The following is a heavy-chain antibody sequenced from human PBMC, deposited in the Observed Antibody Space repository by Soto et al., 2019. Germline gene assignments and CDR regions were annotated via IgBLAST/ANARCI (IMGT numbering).Heavy chain of an antibody. Sequence: QVQLQESDPGLVKPSGTLSLTCAVSGGSISSSNWWGWVRQPPGKGLEWIGEIYHSGSTNYNPSLKRRVTRSADTSKNQFSLKLSSVTAADTAVYYCERVVGGYYYGMDVWGQGTTVTVSS. CDR3: ERVVGGYYYGMDV. J-gene: IGHJ6*02. CDR1: GGSISSSNW. D-gene: IGHD2-2*01. CDR2: IYHSGST. V-gene: IGHV4-4*02.